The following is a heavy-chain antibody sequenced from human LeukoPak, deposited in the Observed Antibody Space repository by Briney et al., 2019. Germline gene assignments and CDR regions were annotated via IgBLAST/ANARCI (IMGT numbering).Heavy chain of an antibody. D-gene: IGHD3-9*01. V-gene: IGHV1-69*13. Sequence: ASVKVSCKASGGTFSSYAISWVRQAPGQGLEWMGGIIPIFGTANYAQKFQGRVTITADESTSTAYMELSSLRSEDTAVYYCATPLLIYDILTGYKLRDYWGQGTLVTVSS. J-gene: IGHJ4*02. CDR3: ATPLLIYDILTGYKLRDY. CDR1: GGTFSSYA. CDR2: IIPIFGTA.